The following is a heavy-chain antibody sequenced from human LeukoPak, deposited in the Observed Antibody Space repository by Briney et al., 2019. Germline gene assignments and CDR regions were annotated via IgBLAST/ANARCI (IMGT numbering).Heavy chain of an antibody. CDR3: ARDQGAYYYGSGTNYHYDY. Sequence: PRRSLRPSRAASGFTSSSYATHWVCQAPGKGLEWVAYIQYDGSSKHYAESVQGRFTISRDTFENTLYLQMNSLGPEDTAVYYWARDQGAYYYGSGTNYHYDYWGQGTLVTVSS. CDR2: IQYDGSSK. V-gene: IGHV3-30-3*01. D-gene: IGHD3-10*01. CDR1: GFTSSSYA. J-gene: IGHJ4*02.